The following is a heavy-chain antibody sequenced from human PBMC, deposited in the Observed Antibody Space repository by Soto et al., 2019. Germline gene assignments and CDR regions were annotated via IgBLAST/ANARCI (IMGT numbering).Heavy chain of an antibody. CDR3: ARLRSLTYTIKFVNDFHY. V-gene: IGHV5-10-1*01. Sequence: GESLKISGTASGYNFNNNWIGWVRQTPGKGLEWMGRIEPSDSYIDYSPSFKGHVTISSDKSIKTVYLQWSSLKASDTAMYYCARLRSLTYTIKFVNDFHYWGQGALAAVYS. D-gene: IGHD2-2*02. CDR2: IEPSDSYI. J-gene: IGHJ4*02. CDR1: GYNFNNNW.